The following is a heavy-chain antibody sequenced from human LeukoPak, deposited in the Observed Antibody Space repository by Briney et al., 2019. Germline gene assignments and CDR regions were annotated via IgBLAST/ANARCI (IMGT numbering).Heavy chain of an antibody. CDR1: GGSFSGYY. V-gene: IGHV4-34*01. D-gene: IGHD4-23*01. CDR3: AREAPRVGNSY. CDR2: INHSGST. Sequence: TSETLSLTCAVYGGSFSGYYWSWIRQPPGKGLEWIGEINHSGSTNYNPSLKSRVTISVDTSKDQFSLKLSSVTAADTAVYYCAREAPRVGNSYWGQGTLVTVSS. J-gene: IGHJ4*02.